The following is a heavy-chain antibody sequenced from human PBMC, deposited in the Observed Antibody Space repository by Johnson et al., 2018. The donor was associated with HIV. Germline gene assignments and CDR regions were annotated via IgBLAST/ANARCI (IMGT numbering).Heavy chain of an antibody. V-gene: IGHV3-11*04. CDR1: GFTFSDYY. Sequence: QVQLVEAGGGLVKPGGSLRLSCAASGFTFSDYYMSWIRQAPGKGLEWVSYISSSGSTIYYADSVKGRFTISRGNTQNSLYLQIHSLRAEDKAVYYCARDFSSSSNAFDIWGKGTMVTVSS. CDR3: ARDFSSSSNAFDI. J-gene: IGHJ3*02. CDR2: ISSSGSTI. D-gene: IGHD6-6*01.